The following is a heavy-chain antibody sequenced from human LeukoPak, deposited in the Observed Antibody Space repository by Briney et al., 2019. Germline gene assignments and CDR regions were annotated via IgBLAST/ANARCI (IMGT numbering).Heavy chain of an antibody. J-gene: IGHJ5*02. CDR2: IYYSGST. CDR1: GGSISSYY. Sequence: PSETLSLTCTVSGGSISSYYWSWIRQPPGKGLEWIGYIYYSGSTNYNPSLKSRVTISVDTSKNQFSLKLSSGTAADTAVYYCARDKSDWFDPWGQGTLVTVSS. V-gene: IGHV4-59*12. CDR3: ARDKSDWFDP.